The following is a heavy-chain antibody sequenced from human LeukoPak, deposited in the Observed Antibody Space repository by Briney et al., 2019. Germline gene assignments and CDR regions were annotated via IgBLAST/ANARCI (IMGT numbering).Heavy chain of an antibody. V-gene: IGHV3-74*01. Sequence: GGSLRLSCAASGFTFSTYVMSWVRQAPGKGLVWVSRINSDGSSMIYADSVKGRFTISRDNAKNTLYLQMNSLRAEDTAVYYCASSYGMDVWGQGTTVTVPS. CDR3: ASSYGMDV. J-gene: IGHJ6*02. CDR2: INSDGSSM. CDR1: GFTFSTYV.